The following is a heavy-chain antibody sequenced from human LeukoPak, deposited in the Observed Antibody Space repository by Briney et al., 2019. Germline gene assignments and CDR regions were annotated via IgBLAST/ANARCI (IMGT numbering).Heavy chain of an antibody. CDR1: GVSIDSYH. J-gene: IGHJ4*02. V-gene: IGHV4-59*01. D-gene: IGHD2-21*02. CDR2: FYYTGST. Sequence: SETLSLTCSVSGVSIDSYHWSWIRQPPGKGLEWIGYFYYTGSTNYSPSFEGRVTISEGTSKNQISLRLTSVTAADTAVYYCAGRTAATTRPFDYWGQGTLVTVSS. CDR3: AGRTAATTRPFDY.